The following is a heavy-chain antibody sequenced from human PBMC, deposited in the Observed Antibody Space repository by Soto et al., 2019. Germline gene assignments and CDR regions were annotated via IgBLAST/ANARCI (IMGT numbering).Heavy chain of an antibody. CDR3: ARDGYYDSSGYPAY. CDR2: IKQDGSEK. J-gene: IGHJ4*02. Sequence: GGSLRLSCAASGFTFSSYWMSWVRQAPGKGLEWVANIKQDGSEKYYVDSVKGRFTISRDNAKNSLYLQMNSLRAEDTAVYYCARDGYYDSSGYPAYWGQGTLVTVSS. CDR1: GFTFSSYW. D-gene: IGHD3-22*01. V-gene: IGHV3-7*01.